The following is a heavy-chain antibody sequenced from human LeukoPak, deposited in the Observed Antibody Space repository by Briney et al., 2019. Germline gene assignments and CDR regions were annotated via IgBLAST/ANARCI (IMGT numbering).Heavy chain of an antibody. CDR2: IIPIFGTA. D-gene: IGHD6-13*01. Sequence: SVKVSCKASGGPFSSYAISWVRQAPGQGLEWMGGIIPIFGTANYAQKFQGRVTITTDESTSTAYMELSSLRSEDTAVYYCARDTQYSSSWYGFDYWGQGTLVTVSS. J-gene: IGHJ4*02. CDR3: ARDTQYSSSWYGFDY. V-gene: IGHV1-69*05. CDR1: GGPFSSYA.